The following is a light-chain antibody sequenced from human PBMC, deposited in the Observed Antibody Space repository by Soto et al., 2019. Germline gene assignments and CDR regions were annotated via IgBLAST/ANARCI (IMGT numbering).Light chain of an antibody. CDR1: QGISSY. J-gene: IGKJ1*01. V-gene: IGKV1-9*01. CDR2: TAS. CDR3: QQLNNYPRT. Sequence: DIQLTQSPSFLSAAVGERVTITCGASQGISSYLAGDPQKPGKAPKLLICTASILESGDPARFSGSGSGTEFTLTISSLQPEDFATYYCQQLNNYPRTFGQGTKVDIK.